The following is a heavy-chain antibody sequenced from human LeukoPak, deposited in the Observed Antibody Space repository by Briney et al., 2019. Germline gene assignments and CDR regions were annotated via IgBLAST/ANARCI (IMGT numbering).Heavy chain of an antibody. CDR2: IWYDGSNK. Sequence: AGSLRLSCAASGFTFNRYAMNWVRQAPGKGLKWVAVIWYDGSNKYYADSVKGRFTISRDNSKNTLYLQMNSLRAEDTAVYYCAKDERGYYYRSGYFGAIDFWGQGSLVTVSS. V-gene: IGHV3-33*06. CDR1: GFTFNRYA. CDR3: AKDERGYYYRSGYFGAIDF. J-gene: IGHJ4*02. D-gene: IGHD3-22*01.